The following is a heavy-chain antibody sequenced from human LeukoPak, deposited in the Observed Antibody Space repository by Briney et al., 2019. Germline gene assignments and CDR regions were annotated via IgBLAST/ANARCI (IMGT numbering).Heavy chain of an antibody. D-gene: IGHD6-6*01. V-gene: IGHV4-59*01. CDR2: MSNSGIT. CDR1: GYSINKYY. Sequence: SETLSLTCTVSGYSINKYYWSCIRQPPGKGLEWIGHMSNSGITSDNPSLKSRVNLVVDTSKNQFSLKLTSVTTADTAAYYCARISSPASSSSLDPWGQGTLVIVSS. J-gene: IGHJ5*02. CDR3: ARISSPASSSSLDP.